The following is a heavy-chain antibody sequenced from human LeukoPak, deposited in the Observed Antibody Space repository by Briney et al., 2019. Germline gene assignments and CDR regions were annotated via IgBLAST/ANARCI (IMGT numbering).Heavy chain of an antibody. D-gene: IGHD6-6*01. CDR2: IGTIGYST. J-gene: IGHJ4*02. V-gene: IGHV3-23*01. CDR1: GFSFSSAA. CDR3: ARDYSSSWLRFFDY. Sequence: GGSLRLSCAASGFSFSSAAMTWVRQAPGKGLEWVSLIGTIGYSTYYADSVKGRFTISRDNSKNTLYLQMDSLRAEDTAVYYCARDYSSSWLRFFDYWGQGTLVTVSS.